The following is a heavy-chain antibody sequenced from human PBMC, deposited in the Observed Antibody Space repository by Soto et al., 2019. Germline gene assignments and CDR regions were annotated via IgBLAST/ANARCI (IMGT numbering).Heavy chain of an antibody. CDR1: GYTFTGYY. D-gene: IGHD3-3*01. CDR3: ARDKGDFTFGP. J-gene: IGHJ5*02. Sequence: ASVKVSCKASGYTFTGYYMHWVRQAPGQGLEWMGWINPNSGGTNYAQKFQGWVTVSTVTSTRTAYMELRSLTSDDTAMYFCARDKGDFTFGPWGQGSLVTVSS. V-gene: IGHV1-2*04. CDR2: INPNSGGT.